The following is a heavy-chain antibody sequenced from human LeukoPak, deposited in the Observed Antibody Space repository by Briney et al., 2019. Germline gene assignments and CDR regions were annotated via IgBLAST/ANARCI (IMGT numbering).Heavy chain of an antibody. CDR3: ARYITMVRGGSWFDP. Sequence: ASVKVSCKASGYTFTNSDINWVRQAAGQGLEWMGWMNPDSGNTGYARNFQGRVTMTRNTSISTAYMELSSLRSEDTAVYYCARYITMVRGGSWFDPWGQGTLVTVSS. CDR1: GYTFTNSD. D-gene: IGHD3-10*01. V-gene: IGHV1-8*01. J-gene: IGHJ5*02. CDR2: MNPDSGNT.